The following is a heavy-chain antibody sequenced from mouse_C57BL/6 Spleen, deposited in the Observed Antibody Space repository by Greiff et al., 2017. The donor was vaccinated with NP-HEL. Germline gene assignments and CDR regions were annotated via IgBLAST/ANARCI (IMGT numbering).Heavy chain of an antibody. CDR2: IYPGSGNT. Sequence: VKLQESGPELVKPGASVKISCKASGYSFTSYYIHWVKQRPGQGLEWIGWIYPGSGNTKYNEKFKGKATLTADTSSSTAYMQLSSLTSEDSAVYYCARDSSFAYWGQGTLVTVSA. D-gene: IGHD3-2*01. J-gene: IGHJ3*01. V-gene: IGHV1-66*01. CDR3: ARDSSFAY. CDR1: GYSFTSYY.